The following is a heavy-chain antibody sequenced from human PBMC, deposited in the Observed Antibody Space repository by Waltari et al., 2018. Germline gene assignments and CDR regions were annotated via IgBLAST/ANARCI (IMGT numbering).Heavy chain of an antibody. CDR2: IGGTHSNI. CDR1: GFTFRHQD. D-gene: IGHD3-10*01. V-gene: IGHV3-21*01. CDR3: TRNLYGSGGDWFDP. J-gene: IGHJ5*02. Sequence: EVRLAESGGGLVKPGGPLRPSVTASGFTFRHQDMKWVRQAPGTGLEWVSSIGGTHSNIFYADSVKGRFTVSRDNAKNSLYLQMDNLRAEDSGLYYCTRNLYGSGGDWFDPWGQGTLVTVSS.